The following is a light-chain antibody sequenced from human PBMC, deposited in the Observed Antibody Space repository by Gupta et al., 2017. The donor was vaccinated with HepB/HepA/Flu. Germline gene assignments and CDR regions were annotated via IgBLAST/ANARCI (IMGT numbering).Light chain of an antibody. CDR1: SSDVGGYNY. Sequence: QSALTQPASVSGSPGQSITIPCTGTSSDVGGYNYVSWYQQHPGKAPKLMINDVSNRPSGVSNRFSGSKSGNTASLTISGLQAEDEADYYCSSYTSSSTQVFGTGTKVTVL. J-gene: IGLJ1*01. V-gene: IGLV2-14*01. CDR2: DVS. CDR3: SSYTSSSTQV.